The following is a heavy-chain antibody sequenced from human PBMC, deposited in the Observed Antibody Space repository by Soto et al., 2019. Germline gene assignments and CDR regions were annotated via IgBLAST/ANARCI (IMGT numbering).Heavy chain of an antibody. V-gene: IGHV1-18*01. Sequence: ASVKVSFKASGYTFTSYGISWVRQAPGQGLEWMGWISAYNGNTNYAQKLQGRVTMTTDTSTSTAYMELSSLRSEDTAVYYCARAQWELPYYYGMDVWGQGTTVTVSS. CDR2: ISAYNGNT. J-gene: IGHJ6*02. CDR3: ARAQWELPYYYGMDV. D-gene: IGHD1-26*01. CDR1: GYTFTSYG.